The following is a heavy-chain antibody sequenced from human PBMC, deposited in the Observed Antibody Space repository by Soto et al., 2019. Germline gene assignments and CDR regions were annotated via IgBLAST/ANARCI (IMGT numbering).Heavy chain of an antibody. J-gene: IGHJ4*02. CDR1: GFTFDDYG. Sequence: PGGSLRLSCAASGFTFDDYGMSWVRQAPGKGLEWVSGINWNGGSTGYADSVKGRFTISRDNAKNSLYLQMNSLRAEDTALYYCFREYSSARYEQCDYWGQGTLVTVSS. V-gene: IGHV3-20*04. CDR2: INWNGGST. CDR3: FREYSSARYEQCDY. D-gene: IGHD6-25*01.